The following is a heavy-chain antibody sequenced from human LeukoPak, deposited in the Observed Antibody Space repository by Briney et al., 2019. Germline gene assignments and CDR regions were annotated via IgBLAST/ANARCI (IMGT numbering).Heavy chain of an antibody. V-gene: IGHV3-30-3*01. D-gene: IGHD3-22*01. Sequence: GRSLRLSSAASGFPFSSYATHWVRPAPGKGLEWVAVISYDGSNKYYADSVKGRFTISRDNSKNTLYLQMNSLRAEDTAVYYCARSDNYYDSSGYYGDYWGQGTLVTVSS. J-gene: IGHJ4*02. CDR2: ISYDGSNK. CDR3: ARSDNYYDSSGYYGDY. CDR1: GFPFSSYA.